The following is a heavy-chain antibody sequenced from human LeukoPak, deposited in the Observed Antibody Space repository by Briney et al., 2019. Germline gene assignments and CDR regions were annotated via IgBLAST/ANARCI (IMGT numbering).Heavy chain of an antibody. D-gene: IGHD2-2*01. J-gene: IGHJ5*02. V-gene: IGHV4-4*02. Sequence: SETLSLTCSVSGASITNSDWWTWVRQPPGEGLEWIGEIYHGGTTKYNPSLKSRVTISVDKSKNQFSLKLSSVSAADTAVYYCARARSSTSCYFSPWGQGTLVTVSS. CDR1: GASITNSDW. CDR3: ARARSSTSCYFSP. CDR2: IYHGGTT.